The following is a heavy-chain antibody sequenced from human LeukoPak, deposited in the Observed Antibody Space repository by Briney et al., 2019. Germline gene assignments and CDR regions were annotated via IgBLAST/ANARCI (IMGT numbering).Heavy chain of an antibody. V-gene: IGHV3-30*18. CDR3: AKDTWQYYFDY. CDR2: ISYDGSNK. Sequence: PGGSLRLSCAASGFTFSSYGMPWVRQAPGKGLEWVAVISYDGSNKYYADSVKGRFTISRDNSKNTLYLQMNSLRAEDTAVYYCAKDTWQYYFDYWGQGTLVTVSS. D-gene: IGHD3-16*01. J-gene: IGHJ4*02. CDR1: GFTFSSYG.